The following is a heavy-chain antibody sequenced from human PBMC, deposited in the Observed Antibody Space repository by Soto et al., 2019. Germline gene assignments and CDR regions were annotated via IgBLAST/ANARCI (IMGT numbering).Heavy chain of an antibody. Sequence: EVQLVESGGGLVQPGGSLRLSCVASGFTCRNYWMSWLRQAPGEGLEWVANTNQDGRERDSVDYVKGRSTISRDNAKNSMHLQMNSLSADDTAVYYCARDGSGYSTDWGQGTLVTVSS. CDR3: ARDGSGYSTD. CDR2: TNQDGRER. D-gene: IGHD5-18*01. CDR1: GFTCRNYW. V-gene: IGHV3-7*01. J-gene: IGHJ4*02.